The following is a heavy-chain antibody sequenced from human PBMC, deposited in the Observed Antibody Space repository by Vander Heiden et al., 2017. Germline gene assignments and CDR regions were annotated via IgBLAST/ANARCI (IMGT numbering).Heavy chain of an antibody. CDR1: GVTFRSYG. J-gene: IGHJ5*01. CDR3: ASVGGNSGSWYVDS. V-gene: IGHV3-33*01. Sequence: QVQLVESGGGVVQPGRSLRLSCAASGVTFRSYGMHWVRQAPGKGLEWVAIIWYDGSNKYYADSVKGRFTISRDNSKNTLYLQMNSLRGEDTAVYYCASVGGNSGSWYVDSWGQGALVTVSS. CDR2: IWYDGSNK. D-gene: IGHD6-13*01.